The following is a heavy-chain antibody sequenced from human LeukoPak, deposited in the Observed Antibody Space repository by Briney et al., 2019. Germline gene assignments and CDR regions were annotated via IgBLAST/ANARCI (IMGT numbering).Heavy chain of an antibody. CDR2: IQNDGST. V-gene: IGHV4-59*01. D-gene: IGHD6-13*01. J-gene: IGHJ5*02. CDR3: ARGNTDSWSNWFDP. CDR1: GGAIRRYY. Sequence: PSETLSLTCTVSGGAIRRYYWSWILPPPGKGLAWIGYIQNDGSTNYNPSLKSRVTISADTSKNQFSLKLASVTAADTAVYYCARGNTDSWSNWFDPWGQGTLVTVSS.